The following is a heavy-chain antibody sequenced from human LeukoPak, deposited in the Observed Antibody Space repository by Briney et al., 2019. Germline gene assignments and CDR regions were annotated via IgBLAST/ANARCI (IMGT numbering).Heavy chain of an antibody. CDR2: IYHSGST. Sequence: PSGTLSLTCAVSGGSISSSNWWSWARPPPGKGLEWIGEIYHSGSTNYNPSLKSRVTISVDTSKNQFSLKLSSVTAADTAVYYCARGGYCSGGSCYADAFDIWGQGTMVTVSS. CDR3: ARGGYCSGGSCYADAFDI. CDR1: GGSISSSNW. V-gene: IGHV4-4*02. D-gene: IGHD2-15*01. J-gene: IGHJ3*02.